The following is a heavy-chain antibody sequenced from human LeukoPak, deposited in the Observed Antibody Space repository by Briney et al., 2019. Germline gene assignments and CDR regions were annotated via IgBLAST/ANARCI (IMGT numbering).Heavy chain of an antibody. CDR2: MNPNSGNT. D-gene: IGHD1-7*01. CDR1: GYTFTSYD. V-gene: IGHV1-8*01. CDR3: ARGHNWNYGGFDY. Sequence: GASVKVSCKASGYTFTSYDINWLRQATGQGLERMGLMNPNSGNTGYAQKFQGRVTMTRNTSISTAYMELSRLRSEDTAVYYCARGHNWNYGGFDYWGQGTLVTVSS. J-gene: IGHJ4*02.